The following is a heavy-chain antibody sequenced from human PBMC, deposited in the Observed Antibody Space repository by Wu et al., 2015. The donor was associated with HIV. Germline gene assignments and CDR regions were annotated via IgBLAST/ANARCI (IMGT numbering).Heavy chain of an antibody. J-gene: IGHJ5*02. Sequence: LVQSGAEVKKPGASVKASCKASGYTFTGYYMHWVRQAPGQGLEWMGWINPNSSGTNYAQKFQGRVTMTRDTSISTAYMELSRLRSDDTAVYYCARGGNYYDSSGYYMGGDWFDPWGQGTLVTVSS. V-gene: IGHV1-2*02. CDR1: GYTFTGYY. CDR3: ARGGNYYDSSGYYMGGDWFDP. CDR2: INPNSSGT. D-gene: IGHD3-22*01.